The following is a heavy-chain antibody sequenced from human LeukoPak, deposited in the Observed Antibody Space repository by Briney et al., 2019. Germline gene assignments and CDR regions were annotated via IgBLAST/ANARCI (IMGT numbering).Heavy chain of an antibody. J-gene: IGHJ4*02. CDR3: AKGGPYDSSGYHTFDY. CDR2: IRSSSSYI. Sequence: KPGGSLRLSCEASGFTFSSYRMNWVRQAPGKGLDWVSSIRSSSSYIYYADSVKGRFTISRDNAKNSLYLQMNSLRAEDTAVYYCAKGGPYDSSGYHTFDYWGQGTLVTVSS. D-gene: IGHD3-22*01. V-gene: IGHV3-21*01. CDR1: GFTFSSYR.